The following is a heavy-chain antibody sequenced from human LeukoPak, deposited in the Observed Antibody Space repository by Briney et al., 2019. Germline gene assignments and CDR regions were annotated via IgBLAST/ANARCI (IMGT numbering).Heavy chain of an antibody. CDR2: ISGSGGST. J-gene: IGHJ4*02. D-gene: IGHD1-7*01. CDR1: GFTFSSYA. CDR3: AKLGRIYNWNWGGVDY. Sequence: GGSLRLSCAASGFTFSSYAMSWVRQAPGKGLEWVSAISGSGGSTYYADSVKGRFTISRDNSKNTLYLQMNSLRAEDTAVYYCAKLGRIYNWNWGGVDYWGQGTLVTVSS. V-gene: IGHV3-23*01.